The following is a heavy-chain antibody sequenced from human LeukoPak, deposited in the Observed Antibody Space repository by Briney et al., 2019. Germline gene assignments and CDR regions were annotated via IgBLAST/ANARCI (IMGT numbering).Heavy chain of an antibody. CDR2: MWYDGSNN. J-gene: IGHJ4*02. D-gene: IGHD6-13*01. Sequence: GGSLRLSCAASGFTFSSYGMHWVRQAPGKGLEWVAVMWYDGSNNYYADSVKGRFTISRDNSKNTLYLQMNSLRAEDTAVYYCAKDRGIAAAGLDYSGQGTLVTVSS. V-gene: IGHV3-33*06. CDR1: GFTFSSYG. CDR3: AKDRGIAAAGLDY.